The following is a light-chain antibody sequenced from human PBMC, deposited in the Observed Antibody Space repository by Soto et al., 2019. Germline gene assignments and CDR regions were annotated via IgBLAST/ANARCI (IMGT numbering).Light chain of an antibody. V-gene: IGKV3-15*01. CDR2: GAS. J-gene: IGKJ1*01. CDR3: QQYNQWPPWT. Sequence: EVVMAQSPATLSVSPGERATLSCRASQSLGSNLAWYQQKRGQAPRLLIYGASTRATGVPPRFSGSGSGTESTVTISSLQSEDFGVYYCQQYNQWPPWTFGQGTKVEIK. CDR1: QSLGSN.